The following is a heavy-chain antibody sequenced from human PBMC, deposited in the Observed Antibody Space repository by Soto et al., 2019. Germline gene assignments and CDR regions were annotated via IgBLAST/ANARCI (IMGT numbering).Heavy chain of an antibody. CDR1: GFTFSSYA. Sequence: QVQLVESGGGVVQPGRSLRLSCAASGFTFSSYAMHWVRQAPGKGLEWVAVISYDGSNKYYADSVKGRFTISRDNSKNTLYRKMNSLRAEDTAVYYCAREYDYVWGSYRFPHYYYYYGMDVWGQGTTVTVSS. D-gene: IGHD3-16*02. CDR3: AREYDYVWGSYRFPHYYYYYGMDV. V-gene: IGHV3-30-3*01. J-gene: IGHJ6*02. CDR2: ISYDGSNK.